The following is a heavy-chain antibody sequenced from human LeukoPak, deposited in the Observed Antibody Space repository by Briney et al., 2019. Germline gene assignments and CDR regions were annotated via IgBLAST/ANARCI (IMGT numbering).Heavy chain of an antibody. CDR2: INSDGSST. CDR1: GFNFRNYW. J-gene: IGHJ4*02. Sequence: PGGSLRLSCAASGFNFRNYWMHWVRQAPGKGLVWVSRINSDGSSTSYADSVKGRFTTSRDNAENTLYLQINGLRAEDTAVYYWATDEAATGRLDYWGQGTLVTDSS. D-gene: IGHD1-1*01. V-gene: IGHV3-74*01. CDR3: ATDEAATGRLDY.